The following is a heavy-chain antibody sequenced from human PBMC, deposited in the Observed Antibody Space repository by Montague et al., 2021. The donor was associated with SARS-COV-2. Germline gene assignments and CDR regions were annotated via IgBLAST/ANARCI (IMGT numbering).Heavy chain of an antibody. D-gene: IGHD3-10*01. CDR2: LYIDGRP. V-gene: IGHV3-53*04. J-gene: IGHJ4*02. CDR1: GFSVSSNY. Sequence: SLRLSCAASGFSVSSNYMTWVRQAPGRGLEWVSTLYIDGRPFYTDSVKGRFTISSHISPNTLYLQMNSLRAEDTAVYYCARYPWYYGSGQWGQGTLVTVSS. CDR3: ARYPWYYGSGQ.